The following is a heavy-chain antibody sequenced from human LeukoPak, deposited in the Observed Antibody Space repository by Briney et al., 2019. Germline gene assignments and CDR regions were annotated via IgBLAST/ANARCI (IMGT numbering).Heavy chain of an antibody. Sequence: SETLSLTCTVSGGSISSGDYYWSWIRQPPGKGLEWIGYIYYSGSTYYNPSLKSRVTISVDTSKNQFSLKLSSVTAADTAVYYCARGSPQITYSNYNGNDYWGQGTLVTVSS. J-gene: IGHJ4*02. CDR1: GGSISSGDYY. V-gene: IGHV4-30-4*08. CDR2: IYYSGST. CDR3: ARGSPQITYSNYNGNDY. D-gene: IGHD4-11*01.